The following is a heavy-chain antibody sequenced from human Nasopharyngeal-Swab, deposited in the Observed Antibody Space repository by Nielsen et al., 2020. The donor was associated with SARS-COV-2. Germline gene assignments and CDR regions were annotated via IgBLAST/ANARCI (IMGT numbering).Heavy chain of an antibody. CDR2: IIPIFGTA. J-gene: IGHJ6*03. CDR3: ARQGFRGTAMTYYYYMDV. D-gene: IGHD5-18*01. V-gene: IGHV1-69*13. CDR1: GGTFSSYA. Sequence: SVKVSCKASGGTFSSYAISWVRQAPGQGLEWMGGIIPIFGTANYAQKFRGRVTITADESTSTAYMELSSLRSEDTAVYYCARQGFRGTAMTYYYYMDVWGKGTTVTVSS.